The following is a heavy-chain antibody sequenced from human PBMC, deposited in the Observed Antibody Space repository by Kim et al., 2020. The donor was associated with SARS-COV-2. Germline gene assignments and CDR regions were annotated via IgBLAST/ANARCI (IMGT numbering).Heavy chain of an antibody. V-gene: IGHV3-72*01. CDR1: GFTFSDHY. J-gene: IGHJ6*02. Sequence: GGSLRLSCAASGFTFSDHYMDWVRQAPGKGLEWVGRTRNKANSYTTEYAASVKVRFTISRDDSKNSLYLQMNSLKTEDTAVYYCATVGLGGIFGVVGLEHGIDVWGQGTTVTVSS. CDR3: ATVGLGGIFGVVGLEHGIDV. D-gene: IGHD3-3*01. CDR2: TRNKANSYTT.